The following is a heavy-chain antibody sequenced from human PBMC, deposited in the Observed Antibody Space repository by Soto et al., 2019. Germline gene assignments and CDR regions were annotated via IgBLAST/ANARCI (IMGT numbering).Heavy chain of an antibody. CDR2: IYQSGST. J-gene: IGHJ3*02. CDR3: ARQEVWFGELPFGAFDI. D-gene: IGHD3-10*01. V-gene: IGHV4-30-2*01. Sequence: SETRSLTCAVSGGPISSGGYSWSWIRQQPGKGLEWSGYIYQSGSTYYNPSLKSRVTISVDRSKNQFSLKLNSVTAADTAVYYCARQEVWFGELPFGAFDIWGQGTMVTVSS. CDR1: GGPISSGGYS.